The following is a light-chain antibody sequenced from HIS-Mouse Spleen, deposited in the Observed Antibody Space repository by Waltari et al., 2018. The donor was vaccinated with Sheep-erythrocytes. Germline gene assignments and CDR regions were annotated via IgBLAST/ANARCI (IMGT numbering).Light chain of an antibody. V-gene: IGLV2-23*01. Sequence: QSALTQPASVSGSPGQSITISCTGPSSDVGRYHLASWYQQHPGKAPKLMIYEGSKRPSGVSNRFSGSKSGNTASLTISGLQAEDEADYYCCSYAGSSTPVVFGGGTKLTVL. CDR1: SSDVGRYHL. CDR2: EGS. J-gene: IGLJ2*01. CDR3: CSYAGSSTPVV.